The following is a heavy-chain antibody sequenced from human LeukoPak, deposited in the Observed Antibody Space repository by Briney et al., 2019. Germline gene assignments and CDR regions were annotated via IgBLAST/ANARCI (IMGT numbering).Heavy chain of an antibody. J-gene: IGHJ4*02. Sequence: WVRQPPGKGLEWIGSIYHSGSTYYNPSLKSRVTISVDTSKNQFSLKLSSVTAADTAVYYCAREVGDYVWGSWVDYWGQGTLVTVSS. CDR2: IYHSGST. D-gene: IGHD3-16*01. CDR3: AREVGDYVWGSWVDY. V-gene: IGHV4-38-2*02.